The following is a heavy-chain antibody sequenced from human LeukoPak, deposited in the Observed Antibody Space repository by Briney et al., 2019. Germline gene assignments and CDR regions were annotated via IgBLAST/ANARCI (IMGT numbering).Heavy chain of an antibody. D-gene: IGHD4-17*01. Sequence: GGSLRLSCAASGFTFSSYGMHWVRQAPGKGLEWVAFIRYDGSNKYYADSVKGRFTISRDNSKNTLYLQMNSLRAEDTAVYYCAKDLAGYGDYLNFDYWGQGTQVTVSS. CDR1: GFTFSSYG. CDR3: AKDLAGYGDYLNFDY. CDR2: IRYDGSNK. J-gene: IGHJ4*02. V-gene: IGHV3-30*02.